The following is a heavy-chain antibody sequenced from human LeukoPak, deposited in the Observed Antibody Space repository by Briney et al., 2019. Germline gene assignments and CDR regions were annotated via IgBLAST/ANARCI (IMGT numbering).Heavy chain of an antibody. CDR1: GGSFSGSY. D-gene: IGHD3-22*01. CDR3: ASLHYYDSSENDMDV. J-gene: IGHJ6*02. Sequence: PSETLSLTCAVYGGSFSGSYWSWIRQPPGKGLEWIGEVNHSGSTNYNPSLKSRVTISVNTSKNQFSLKMSSVTAADTAVYYCASLHYYDSSENDMDVWGQGTTVTVSS. CDR2: VNHSGST. V-gene: IGHV4-34*01.